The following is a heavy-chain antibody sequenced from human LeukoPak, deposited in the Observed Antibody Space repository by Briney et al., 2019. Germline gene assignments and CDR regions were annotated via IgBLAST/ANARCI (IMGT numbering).Heavy chain of an antibody. CDR3: ARDRDDFWSGYFDY. Sequence: GRSLRLSCAASGFTFSSYSMNWVRQAPGKGLEWVSYISSSSSTIYYADSVKGRFTISRDNAKNSLYLQMNSLRDEDTAVYYCARDRDDFWSGYFDYWGQGTLVTVSS. CDR2: ISSSSSTI. J-gene: IGHJ4*02. D-gene: IGHD3-3*01. V-gene: IGHV3-48*02. CDR1: GFTFSSYS.